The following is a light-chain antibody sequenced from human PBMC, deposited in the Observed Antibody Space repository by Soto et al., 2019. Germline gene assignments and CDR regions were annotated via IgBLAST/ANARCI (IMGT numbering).Light chain of an antibody. Sequence: IQLTQSPSSLSASVGDRVTITCRASQGISSYLGWYQQKPGKAPNLLIYDASTLHSGVPSRFSGGGSGTAFTLTISSLQPEDFATYYCPQVNVYPSTFGGGTKVDIK. CDR3: PQVNVYPST. CDR1: QGISSY. CDR2: DAS. J-gene: IGKJ4*01. V-gene: IGKV1-9*01.